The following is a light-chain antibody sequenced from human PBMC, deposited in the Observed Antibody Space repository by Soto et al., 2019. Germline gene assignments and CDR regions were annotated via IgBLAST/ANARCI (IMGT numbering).Light chain of an antibody. CDR1: SIDVGGTNH. CDR2: DGS. CDR3: CSYTSFSTYV. Sequence: QSVLTQPASVSGSPGQSITISCSGTSIDVGGTNHVSWYLQHPGEAPKLIMYDGSNRPSGVSDRFFGSKADNTATLTVSGLQAEDEADYYCCSYTSFSTYVFGTGTKVTVL. V-gene: IGLV2-14*03. J-gene: IGLJ1*01.